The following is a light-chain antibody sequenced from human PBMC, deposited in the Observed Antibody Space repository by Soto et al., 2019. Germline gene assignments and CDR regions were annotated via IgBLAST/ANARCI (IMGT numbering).Light chain of an antibody. CDR1: QTVSDNF. Sequence: EIVLTQSPGTLSLSPGERATLSCRASQTVSDNFLAWYRQKPGQAPRLLIYGASSRATGIPDRFSGSGSGTDFPLTISRLEPEDFAVYYCQQYGSSPGTFGQGTTVEI. CDR2: GAS. J-gene: IGKJ1*01. CDR3: QQYGSSPGT. V-gene: IGKV3-20*01.